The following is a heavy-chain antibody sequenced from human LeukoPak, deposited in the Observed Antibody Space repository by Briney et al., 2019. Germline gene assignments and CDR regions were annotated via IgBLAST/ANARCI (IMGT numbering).Heavy chain of an antibody. CDR1: GYTFTSYA. CDR3: ARALVGQQLAFDY. V-gene: IGHV1-3*01. Sequence: GASVKVSCKAPGYTFTSYAMHWVRQAPGQRLEWMGWINAGNGNTKYSQKFQGRVTITRDTSASTAYMELSSLGSEDTAVYYCARALVGQQLAFDYWGQGTLVTVSS. J-gene: IGHJ4*02. D-gene: IGHD6-13*01. CDR2: INAGNGNT.